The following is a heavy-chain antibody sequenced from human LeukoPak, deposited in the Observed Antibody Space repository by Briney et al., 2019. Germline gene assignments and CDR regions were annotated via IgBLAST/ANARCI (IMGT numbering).Heavy chain of an antibody. V-gene: IGHV1-8*02. D-gene: IGHD3-22*01. Sequence: GASVKVSCKASGYTFTGYYMHWVRQAPGQGLEWMGWMNPNSGNTGYAQEFQGRVAMTRDTSISTAYMELRSLISDDTAVYYCARGGTIYDTILEDPFDIWGQGTMVTVSS. CDR3: ARGGTIYDTILEDPFDI. J-gene: IGHJ3*02. CDR1: GYTFTGYY. CDR2: MNPNSGNT.